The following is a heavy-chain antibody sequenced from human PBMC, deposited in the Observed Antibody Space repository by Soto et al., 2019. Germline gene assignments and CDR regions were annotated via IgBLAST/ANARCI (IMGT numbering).Heavy chain of an antibody. J-gene: IGHJ2*01. CDR1: GGSVSSSSYY. V-gene: IGHV4-39*01. Sequence: QLQLQESGPGLVKPSETLSLTCTVSGGSVSSSSYYWGWIRQPPGKGLEWIGSIYYSGSTYYNPSFKRRVTLSVATSKNQCSQMLSSVTAADTAVYYCASPWDCSGGSCYFYWYFDLWGRGTLVTVSS. D-gene: IGHD2-15*01. CDR3: ASPWDCSGGSCYFYWYFDL. CDR2: IYYSGST.